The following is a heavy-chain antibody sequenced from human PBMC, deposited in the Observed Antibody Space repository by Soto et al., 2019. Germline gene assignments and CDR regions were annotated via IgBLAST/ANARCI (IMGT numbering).Heavy chain of an antibody. CDR1: GGAVRIDSFY. D-gene: IGHD3-22*01. J-gene: IGHJ4*02. CDR3: ARARYDNSGYYDETYRDY. CDR2: IYHSGST. V-gene: IGHV4-61*01. Sequence: SETLSLTCTVSGGAVRIDSFYWSWIRQPPGKGLEWIAFIYHSGSTNYNPSLNSRVTISVDTSKNRFSLKLTSVTAADTAIYYCARARYDNSGYYDETYRDYWDQGTLVAVSS.